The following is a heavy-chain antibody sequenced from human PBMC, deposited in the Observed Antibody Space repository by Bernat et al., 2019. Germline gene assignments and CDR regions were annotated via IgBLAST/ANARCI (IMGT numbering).Heavy chain of an antibody. CDR1: GFTFSSYG. V-gene: IGHV3-30*18. CDR2: ISNDGNNQ. CDR3: AKILERSTIWNAFDI. J-gene: IGHJ3*02. Sequence: QVQLVESGGGVVQPGRSLRLSCAASGFTFSSYGMHWVRQAPCKGLEWVTVISNDGNNQYYADSVKGRFTISRDNFKNTLYLQMNSLRAEDTAVYFCAKILERSTIWNAFDIWGQGTTVTVSS. D-gene: IGHD5-24*01.